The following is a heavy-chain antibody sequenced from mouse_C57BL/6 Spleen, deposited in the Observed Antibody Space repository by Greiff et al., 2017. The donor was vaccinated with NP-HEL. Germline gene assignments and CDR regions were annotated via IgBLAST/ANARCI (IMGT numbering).Heavy chain of an antibody. CDR3: ASGVNFDY. V-gene: IGHV5-4*03. Sequence: EVKLMESGGGLVKPGGSLKLSCAASGFTFSSYAMSWVRQTPEKRLEWVATISDGGSYTYYPDNVKGRFTISRDNAKNNLYLQMSHLKSEDTAMYYCASGVNFDYWGQGTTLTVSS. CDR1: GFTFSSYA. CDR2: ISDGGSYT. J-gene: IGHJ2*01.